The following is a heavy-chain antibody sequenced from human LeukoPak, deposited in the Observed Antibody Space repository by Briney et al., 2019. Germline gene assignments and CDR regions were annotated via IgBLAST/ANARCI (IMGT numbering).Heavy chain of an antibody. CDR3: AKDPRITTIVGLYYFDY. J-gene: IGHJ4*02. Sequence: TGGSLSLSWAASGFTFSSYAMHWVRQAPGKGLEWVAVISYDGSNKYYADSVKGRFAISRDNSKNTLYLQMNSLRGEDTAVYYCAKDPRITTIVGLYYFDYWGQGTLVTVSS. D-gene: IGHD3-22*01. CDR2: ISYDGSNK. V-gene: IGHV3-30*18. CDR1: GFTFSSYA.